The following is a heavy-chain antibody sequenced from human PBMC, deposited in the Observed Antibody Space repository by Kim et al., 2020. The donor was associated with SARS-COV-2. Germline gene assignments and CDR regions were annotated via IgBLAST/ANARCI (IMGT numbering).Heavy chain of an antibody. CDR3: ARGRSGPGGWYGPVGHSIDY. CDR2: INHSGST. J-gene: IGHJ4*02. CDR1: GGSFSGYY. Sequence: SETLSLTCAVYGGSFSGYYWSWIRQPPGKGLEWIGEINHSGSTNYNPSLKSRVTISVDTSKNQFSLKLSSVTAADTAVYYCARGRSGPGGWYGPVGHSIDYWGQGTLVTVSS. V-gene: IGHV4-34*01. D-gene: IGHD6-19*01.